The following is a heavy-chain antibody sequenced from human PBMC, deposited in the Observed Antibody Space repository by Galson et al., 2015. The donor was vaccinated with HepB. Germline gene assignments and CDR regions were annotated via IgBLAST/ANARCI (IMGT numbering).Heavy chain of an antibody. CDR1: GVSVNNNY. CDR3: ARAVTANFPYFYYYMDV. Sequence: SLRLSCAASGVSVNNNYMTWVRQAPGKGLEWVSSIHHGGTKYYADSVKGRFTISRDSFKTTLYLQMNSLRAEDTAVYFCARAVTANFPYFYYYMDVWGKGTTVSVSS. D-gene: IGHD2-21*02. V-gene: IGHV3-53*01. CDR2: IHHGGTK. J-gene: IGHJ6*03.